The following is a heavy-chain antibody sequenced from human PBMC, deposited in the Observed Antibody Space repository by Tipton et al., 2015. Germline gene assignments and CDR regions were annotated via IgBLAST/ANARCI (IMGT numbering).Heavy chain of an antibody. J-gene: IGHJ4*02. CDR2: IYYSGNT. D-gene: IGHD3-9*01. V-gene: IGHV4-59*08. Sequence: TLSLTCTVSGGSISSYYWSWIRQPPGKGLEWIGFIYYSGNTKYNPSLKSRVTISVATSKNHFSLKLTSVTAAATAVYYCACQDYDSLTRDYQTVDYWGQGTLVTVSS. CDR3: ACQDYDSLTRDYQTVDY. CDR1: GGSISSYY.